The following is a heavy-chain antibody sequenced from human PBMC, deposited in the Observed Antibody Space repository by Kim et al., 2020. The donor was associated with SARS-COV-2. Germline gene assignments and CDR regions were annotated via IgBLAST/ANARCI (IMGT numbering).Heavy chain of an antibody. D-gene: IGHD3-10*01. J-gene: IGHJ6*02. V-gene: IGHV3-30*07. Sequence: SVKGRFTISRDNSKNTLYLQMNSLRAEDTAVYYCASGTMVPFQYSYGMDVWGQGTTVTVSS. CDR3: ASGTMVPFQYSYGMDV.